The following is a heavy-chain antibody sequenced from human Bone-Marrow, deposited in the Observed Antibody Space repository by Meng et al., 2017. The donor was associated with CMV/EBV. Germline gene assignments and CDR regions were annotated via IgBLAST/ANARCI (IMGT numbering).Heavy chain of an antibody. CDR2: INSDGSST. V-gene: IGHV3-74*01. D-gene: IGHD3-3*01. J-gene: IGHJ4*02. CDR3: ARVPESRITIFGVVIMGGVDY. Sequence: GGSLRLSCAASGFTFSGYWMHWVRQAPGKGLVWVSRINSDGSSTTYADSVKGRFTISRDNSKNTLYLQMNSLRAEDTAVYYCARVPESRITIFGVVIMGGVDYWGQGTRVTVSS. CDR1: GFTFSGYW.